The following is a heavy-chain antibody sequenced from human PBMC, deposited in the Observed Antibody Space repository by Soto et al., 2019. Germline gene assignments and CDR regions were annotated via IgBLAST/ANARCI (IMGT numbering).Heavy chain of an antibody. CDR3: ARDKEVLLWFGESSYYYYYGMDV. J-gene: IGHJ6*02. CDR1: GFTFSSYA. Sequence: GGSLRLSCAASGFTFSSYAMHWVRQAPGKGLEWVAVISYDGSNKYYADSVKGRFTISRDNSKNTLYLQMNSLRAEDTAVYYCARDKEVLLWFGESSYYYYYGMDVWGQGTTVTVSS. V-gene: IGHV3-30-3*01. CDR2: ISYDGSNK. D-gene: IGHD3-10*01.